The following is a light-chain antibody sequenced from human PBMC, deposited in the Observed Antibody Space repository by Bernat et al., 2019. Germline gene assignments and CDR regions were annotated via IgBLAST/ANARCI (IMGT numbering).Light chain of an antibody. Sequence: SSVLTQDPAVSVALGPPVRITCQGDSLRSYYASRYQQKPGQAAVLVIYGKNNRPSGIPDRFCGSSSGNTASWTIAGAQAEGEADYYCNSRDSSGNHGVCGGGTKLTVL. V-gene: IGLV3-19*01. CDR2: GKN. CDR3: NSRDSSGNHGV. J-gene: IGLJ3*02. CDR1: SLRSYY.